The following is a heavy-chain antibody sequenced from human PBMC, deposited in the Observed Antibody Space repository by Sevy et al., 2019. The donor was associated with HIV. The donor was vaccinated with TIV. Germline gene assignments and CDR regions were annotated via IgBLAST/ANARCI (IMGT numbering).Heavy chain of an antibody. V-gene: IGHV3-43D*03. Sequence: GGSLRLSCAASGFTFDDYAMHWVRQAPGKGLEWVSLISWDGGSTYYADSVKGRFTISRDNSKNSLYLQMNSLRAEDTALYYCAKAHSSVIPDVYYYGMDVWGQGTTVTVSS. D-gene: IGHD4-4*01. CDR3: AKAHSSVIPDVYYYGMDV. CDR1: GFTFDDYA. CDR2: ISWDGGST. J-gene: IGHJ6*02.